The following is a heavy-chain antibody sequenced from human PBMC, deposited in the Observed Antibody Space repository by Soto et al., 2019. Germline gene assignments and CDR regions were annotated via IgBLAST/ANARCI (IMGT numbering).Heavy chain of an antibody. J-gene: IGHJ6*02. CDR2: INPTDSET. CDR1: GHRFTTYW. CDR3: ASPTMTATSFYYDMDG. D-gene: IGHD2-21*02. Sequence: GESLKSSCKTSGHRFTTYWISWVRQMPGKGLEYMGKINPTDSETNYSPSFEGHVTFSVDRSTSTAYVRWNSLKASDTAMYYCASPTMTATSFYYDMDGWGQGTTVTVS. V-gene: IGHV5-10-1*01.